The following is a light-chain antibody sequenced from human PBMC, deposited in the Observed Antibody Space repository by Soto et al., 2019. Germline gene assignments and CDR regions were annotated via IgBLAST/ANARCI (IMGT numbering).Light chain of an antibody. V-gene: IGKV3-20*01. CDR3: QQYTDSRT. CDR1: QSISSSY. CDR2: GVS. Sequence: EIVLTQSPGTLSLYTGERATLSCRASQSISSSYFAWYQQKPGQAPRLLVYGVSSRATDVPDRFSGSGSGTDFTLTISRLEPEDFAVYYCQQYTDSRTFGQGTKVDIK. J-gene: IGKJ1*01.